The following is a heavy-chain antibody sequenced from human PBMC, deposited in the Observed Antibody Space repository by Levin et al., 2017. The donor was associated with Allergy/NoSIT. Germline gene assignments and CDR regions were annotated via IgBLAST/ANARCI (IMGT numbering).Heavy chain of an antibody. CDR3: ARDRIAFWTPLRYYYMDV. Sequence: GESLKISCQASGYIFNEYWMHWVRQAPGQGLEWMGRINPNNGATNYGQKFQGRVTLSRDTSISTVYMELSRLKSDDTAVYYCARDRIAFWTPLRYYYMDVWGKGTTVTVS. CDR1: GYIFNEYW. J-gene: IGHJ6*03. CDR2: INPNNGAT. V-gene: IGHV1-2*06. D-gene: IGHD3/OR15-3a*01.